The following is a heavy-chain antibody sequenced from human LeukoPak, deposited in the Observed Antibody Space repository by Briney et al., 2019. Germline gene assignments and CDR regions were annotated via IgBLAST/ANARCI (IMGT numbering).Heavy chain of an antibody. CDR1: GGSISSYY. CDR3: ARGGYCSGGSCYSTGWFDP. J-gene: IGHJ5*02. V-gene: IGHV4-59*08. Sequence: SETLSLTCTVSGGSISSYYWSWLRQPPGKGLEWIGYIYYSGSTNYNPSLKSRVTISVDTSKNQFSLKLSSVTAADTAVYYCARGGYCSGGSCYSTGWFDPWGQGTLVTVSS. CDR2: IYYSGST. D-gene: IGHD2-15*01.